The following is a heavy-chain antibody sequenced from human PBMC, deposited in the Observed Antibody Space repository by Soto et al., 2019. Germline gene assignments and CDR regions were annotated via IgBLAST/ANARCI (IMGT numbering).Heavy chain of an antibody. J-gene: IGHJ3*01. CDR1: GYTFASYA. CDR3: ARSRSDYGGAFDV. Sequence: QVLLVQSGAEVKKPGASVKVSCKASGYTFASYAMHWVRQAPGQRLEWMGWINADNVNTKYSQKFQGRVTITRDTSANTAYMELSSLRSEDTAVYYCARSRSDYGGAFDVWGLGTMVTVSS. D-gene: IGHD4-17*01. V-gene: IGHV1-3*01. CDR2: INADNVNT.